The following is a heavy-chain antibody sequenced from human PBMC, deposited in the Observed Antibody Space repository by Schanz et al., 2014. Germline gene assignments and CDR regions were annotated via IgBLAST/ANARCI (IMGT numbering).Heavy chain of an antibody. D-gene: IGHD6-25*01. CDR3: AREPLSGYNWFDP. V-gene: IGHV4-61*02. CDR2: IYTSGST. J-gene: IGHJ5*02. CDR1: GGSISSGTYY. Sequence: QVQLQESGPGLVKPSQTLSLTCIVSGGSISSGTYYWSWLRQPAGKGLEWIGRIYTSGSTNYNPSLKRRVTISLDPSKNKFSLKLSSVTAADTAVYYCAREPLSGYNWFDPWGQGSLVTVSS.